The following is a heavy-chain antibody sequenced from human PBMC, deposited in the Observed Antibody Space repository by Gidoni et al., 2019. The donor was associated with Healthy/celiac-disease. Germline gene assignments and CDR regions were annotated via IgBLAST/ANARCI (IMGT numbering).Heavy chain of an antibody. D-gene: IGHD6-19*01. CDR2: IIPIFGTA. Sequence: VQLVPSGAEVTQPGSSVQLSCTVSGGTFSSYAISWVRQAPGQGLEWMGGIIPIFGTANYAQKFQGRVTITADESTSTAYMELSSLRSEDTAVYYCASPVAGTGPWGQGTLVTVSS. CDR1: GGTFSSYA. V-gene: IGHV1-69*01. CDR3: ASPVAGTGP. J-gene: IGHJ5*02.